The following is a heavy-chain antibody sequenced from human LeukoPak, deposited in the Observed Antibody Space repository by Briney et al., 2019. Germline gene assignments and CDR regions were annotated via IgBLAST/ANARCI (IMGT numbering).Heavy chain of an antibody. CDR1: GGTFSIYA. CDR3: ARVRAVAGTTGGYYFDY. CDR2: IIPIFDTA. J-gene: IGHJ4*02. D-gene: IGHD6-19*01. V-gene: IGHV1-69*01. Sequence: SVNVSCKASGGTFSIYAISWVRQAPGQGLEWMGGIIPIFDTANYAQKFQGRVTITADESTSTAYMELSSLRSEDTAVYYCARVRAVAGTTGGYYFDYWGRGTLVTVSS.